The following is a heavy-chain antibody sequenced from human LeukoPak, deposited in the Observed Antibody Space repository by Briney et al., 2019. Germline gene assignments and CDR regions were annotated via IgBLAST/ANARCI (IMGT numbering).Heavy chain of an antibody. Sequence: ASVKVSCKASGGTFSSYAISWVRQAPGQGLEWMGGIIPIFGTANYAQKFQGRVTITADESTSTAYMELSSLRSEDTAVYYCARDRGYYYGSGNRFDPSWPYYYYYGMDVWGKGTTVAVSS. V-gene: IGHV1-69*13. D-gene: IGHD3-10*01. J-gene: IGHJ6*04. CDR3: ARDRGYYYGSGNRFDPSWPYYYYYGMDV. CDR1: GGTFSSYA. CDR2: IIPIFGTA.